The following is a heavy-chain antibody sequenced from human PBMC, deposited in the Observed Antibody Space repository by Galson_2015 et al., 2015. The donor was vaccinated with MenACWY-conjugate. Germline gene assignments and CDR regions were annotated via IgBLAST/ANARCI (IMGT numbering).Heavy chain of an antibody. Sequence: SLRLSCAASGFTFNNYWMNWVRQAPGKGLEWVASTKVDGSDKYYVDSVKGRFTISRDNAQNSLYLQMNSLRADDTAVYYCARDLGFCSGGTCYSVYDSWGQGTLVTVSS. J-gene: IGHJ4*02. V-gene: IGHV3-7*03. CDR2: TKVDGSDK. CDR3: ARDLGFCSGGTCYSVYDS. CDR1: GFTFNNYW. D-gene: IGHD2-15*01.